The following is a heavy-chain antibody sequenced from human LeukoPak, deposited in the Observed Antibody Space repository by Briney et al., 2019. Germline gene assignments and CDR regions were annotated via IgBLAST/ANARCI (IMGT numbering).Heavy chain of an antibody. CDR3: ARGRSSSWDNCFDP. J-gene: IGHJ5*02. D-gene: IGHD6-13*01. V-gene: IGHV4-39*01. CDR2: IYYSGST. Sequence: PSETLSFTCTVSGVSISSSSHYWGWIRQPPGKGLEWIGSIYYSGSTYYNPSLKSRVTISVDTSKNQFSLKLSSVTAADTAVYYCARGRSSSWDNCFDPWGQGTLVTVSS. CDR1: GVSISSSSHY.